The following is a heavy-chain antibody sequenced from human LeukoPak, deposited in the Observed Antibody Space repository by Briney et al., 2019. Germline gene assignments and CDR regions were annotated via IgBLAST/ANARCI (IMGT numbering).Heavy chain of an antibody. V-gene: IGHV4-59*01. Sequence: RTSETLSLTCTVSGGSISSYYWSWIRQPPGKGLEWIGYIYYSGSTNYNPYLKSRVTISVDTSKNQFSLKLSSVTAADTAVYYCARESSGCPDYWGQGTLVTVSS. D-gene: IGHD6-19*01. J-gene: IGHJ4*02. CDR3: ARESSGCPDY. CDR2: IYYSGST. CDR1: GGSISSYY.